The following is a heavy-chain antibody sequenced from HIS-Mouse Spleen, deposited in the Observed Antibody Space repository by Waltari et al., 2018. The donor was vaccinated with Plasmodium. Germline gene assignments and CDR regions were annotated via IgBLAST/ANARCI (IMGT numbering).Heavy chain of an antibody. CDR1: GFTFSSYA. CDR3: AKSSKGTGDLWDY. CDR2: CRGRGGSQ. J-gene: IGHJ4*02. V-gene: IGHV3-23*01. Sequence: EVQLLESGGGLVQPGGSLRLSCAASGFTFSSYAMSWVRQAPGKGREWVSTCRGRGGSQYISDSVKGRFTISGDNSKNTLYLQMNSLRAEDTAVDYCAKSSKGTGDLWDYWGQGTLVTVSS. D-gene: IGHD7-27*01.